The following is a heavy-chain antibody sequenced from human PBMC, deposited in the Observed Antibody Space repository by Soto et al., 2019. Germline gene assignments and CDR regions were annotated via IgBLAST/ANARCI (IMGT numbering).Heavy chain of an antibody. CDR1: GYPFTSYG. J-gene: IGHJ4*02. Sequence: GXSVMHSFEASGYPFTSYGIGWVRQAPGQGLEWMGWISAYNGNTNYAQKLKGRVTMTTDTSTSTAYMELRSLRSDDTAVYYYARGCTITDAWGQGTPVTVSS. D-gene: IGHD2-8*01. V-gene: IGHV1-18*04. CDR3: ARGCTITDA. CDR2: ISAYNGNT.